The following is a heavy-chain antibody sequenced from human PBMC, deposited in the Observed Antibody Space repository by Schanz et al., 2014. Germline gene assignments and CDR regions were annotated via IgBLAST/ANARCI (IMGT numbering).Heavy chain of an antibody. CDR3: ERDGGAYDYDLDD. V-gene: IGHV1-2*04. D-gene: IGHD2-21*01. CDR2: INPNTGGT. Sequence: QVQLVQSGAEVKKPGASVKVSCKASGYTFSDYYIHWVRQAPGQGLEWMGWINPNTGGTNFAQKFQGWVTMTRDTSISTGAMELQRVTHEDTDVDFCERDGGAYDYDLDDWGQGTPVTVSS. J-gene: IGHJ6*02. CDR1: GYTFSDYY.